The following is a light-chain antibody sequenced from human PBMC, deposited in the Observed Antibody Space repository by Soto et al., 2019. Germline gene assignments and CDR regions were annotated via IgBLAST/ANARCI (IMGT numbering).Light chain of an antibody. CDR2: EVS. CDR1: SRYICSYNY. CDR3: TSYTGGTYV. Sequence: QSVLTQPASVSGSPGQSITISCAGTSRYICSYNYVSWYQHHPGKAPKLLIFEVSNRPSGVSNRFSGSKSGNTASLTISGLQAEDEADYYCTSYTGGTYVVGTGTKVTVL. V-gene: IGLV2-14*01. J-gene: IGLJ1*01.